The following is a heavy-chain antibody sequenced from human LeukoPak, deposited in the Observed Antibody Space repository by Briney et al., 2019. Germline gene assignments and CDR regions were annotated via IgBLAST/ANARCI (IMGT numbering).Heavy chain of an antibody. J-gene: IGHJ4*02. V-gene: IGHV4-34*01. CDR3: ARGENCGGDCYSGLN. CDR2: INHSGST. Sequence: SETLSLTCAVYGGSFSGYYWSWIRQPPGKGLEWIGEINHSGSTNYNPSLKSRVTISVDTSKNQFSLRLSSVTAADTAVYYCARGENCGGDCYSGLNWGQGTLVTVSS. CDR1: GGSFSGYY. D-gene: IGHD2-21*02.